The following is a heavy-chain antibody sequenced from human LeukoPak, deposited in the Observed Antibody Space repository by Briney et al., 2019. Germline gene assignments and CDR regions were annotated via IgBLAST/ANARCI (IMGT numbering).Heavy chain of an antibody. Sequence: GGTLRLSCAGSGFTFSKYGMSWVRHAPGEWLEWVSAISGSGGSTYYAGSVKGRSTISRDNSKNTLYLQMNSLRAEDTAVYYCAKAPGPGDYYDTSGYYYFDFWGQGTLVTVSS. V-gene: IGHV3-23*01. D-gene: IGHD3-22*01. CDR3: AKAPGPGDYYDTSGYYYFDF. CDR2: ISGSGGST. J-gene: IGHJ4*02. CDR1: GFTFSKYG.